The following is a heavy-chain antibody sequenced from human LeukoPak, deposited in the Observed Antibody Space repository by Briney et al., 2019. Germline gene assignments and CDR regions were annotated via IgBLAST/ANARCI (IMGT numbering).Heavy chain of an antibody. V-gene: IGHV4-31*03. CDR3: ARVPGYSYVAYFDY. CDR2: IYYSGST. D-gene: IGHD5-18*01. J-gene: IGHJ4*02. CDR1: GGSISSGGYY. Sequence: SQTLSLTCTVSGGSISSGGYYWSWIRQHPGKGLEWIGYIYYSGSTYYNPSLKSRVTISVDTSKNQFSLKLGSVTAADTAVYYCARVPGYSYVAYFDYWGQGTLVTVSS.